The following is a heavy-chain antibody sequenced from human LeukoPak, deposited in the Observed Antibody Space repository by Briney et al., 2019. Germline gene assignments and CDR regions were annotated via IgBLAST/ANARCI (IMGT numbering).Heavy chain of an antibody. V-gene: IGHV3-23*01. Sequence: GGSLRLSCVASGITFSNYAVSWVRQAPGKGLDWVSVISSSAHTIHYAASVKGRFTISRDISENIVYLQMNNLRAEDTAVYYCARETSGNKDLVVVPTTIRYGMDVWGQGTTVSVSS. CDR3: ARETSGNKDLVVVPTTIRYGMDV. CDR1: GITFSNYA. D-gene: IGHD2-2*01. J-gene: IGHJ6*02. CDR2: ISSSAHTI.